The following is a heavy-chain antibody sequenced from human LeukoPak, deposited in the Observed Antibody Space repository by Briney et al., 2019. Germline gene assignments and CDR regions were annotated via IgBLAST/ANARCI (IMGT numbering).Heavy chain of an antibody. CDR1: GYSISSGYY. CDR3: ARVPHNCNGDRCYSRWFDP. J-gene: IGHJ5*02. Sequence: SETLSLTCTVSGYSISSGYYWGWIRQPPGKGLEWIGSIDGSGSSYYNPSLKSRVTISVDTSRNQFSLKMTSVTAADTAVYYCARVPHNCNGDRCYSRWFDPWGQGTLVIVSS. V-gene: IGHV4-38-2*02. CDR2: IDGSGSS. D-gene: IGHD2-15*01.